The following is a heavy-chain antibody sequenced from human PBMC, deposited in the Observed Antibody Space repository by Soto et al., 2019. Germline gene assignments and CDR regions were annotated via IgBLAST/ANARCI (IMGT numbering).Heavy chain of an antibody. V-gene: IGHV4-39*01. CDR2: IYYSGST. Sequence: QLQLQESGPGLVKPSETLSLTCTVSGGSISSSSYYWGWIRQPPGKGLEWIGSIYYSGSTYYNPSLKSRVTISVDTSKNQFSLKLSSVTAADTAVYYCARREGWYYDSSGYFGYWGQGTLVTVSS. D-gene: IGHD3-22*01. CDR1: GGSISSSSYY. J-gene: IGHJ4*02. CDR3: ARREGWYYDSSGYFGY.